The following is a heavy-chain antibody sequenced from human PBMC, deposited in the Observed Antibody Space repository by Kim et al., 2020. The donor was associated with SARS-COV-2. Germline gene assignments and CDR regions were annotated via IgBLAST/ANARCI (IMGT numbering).Heavy chain of an antibody. CDR1: GFTFGDYA. V-gene: IGHV3-49*03. J-gene: IGHJ4*02. CDR2: IRSKAYGGTT. CDR3: TRDDGQPLSDY. Sequence: GGSLRLSCTASGFTFGDYAMSWFRQAPGKGLEWVGFIRSKAYGGTTEYAASVKGRFTISRDDSKSIAYLQMNSLKTEDTAVYYCTRDDGQPLSDYWGQGTLVTVSS.